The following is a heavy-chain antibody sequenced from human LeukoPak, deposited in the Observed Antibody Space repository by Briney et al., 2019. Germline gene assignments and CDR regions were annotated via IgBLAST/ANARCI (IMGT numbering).Heavy chain of an antibody. CDR2: ISSDGSGT. CDR3: AVQVAGNVY. J-gene: IGHJ4*02. D-gene: IGHD6-19*01. CDR1: GLSFSSLW. Sequence: GGPLRLSCAASGLSFSSLWMHWVRQAPGKGLEWVSRISSDGSGTNYVDSVKGRSTISRDNAKNTLFLQMNSLRAEDTAVYYCAVQVAGNVYWGQGTLVTVSS. V-gene: IGHV3-74*01.